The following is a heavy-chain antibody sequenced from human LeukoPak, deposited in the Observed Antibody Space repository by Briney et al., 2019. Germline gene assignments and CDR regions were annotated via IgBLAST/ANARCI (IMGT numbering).Heavy chain of an antibody. D-gene: IGHD4-17*01. Sequence: GGSLRLSCAASGFTFSSYAMHWVRQAPGKGLEWVAVISYDGSNKYYADSVKGRFTISRDNSKNTLYLQMNSLRAEDTAVYYCAKATSSGDDATHGDYWGQGTLVTVSS. CDR2: ISYDGSNK. CDR3: AKATSSGDDATHGDY. V-gene: IGHV3-30*04. CDR1: GFTFSSYA. J-gene: IGHJ4*02.